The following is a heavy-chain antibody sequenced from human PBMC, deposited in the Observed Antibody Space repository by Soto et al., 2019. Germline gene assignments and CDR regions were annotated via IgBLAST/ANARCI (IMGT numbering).Heavy chain of an antibody. V-gene: IGHV4-31*03. J-gene: IGHJ4*02. CDR1: GGSISSGGYY. Sequence: SETLSLTCTVSGGSISSGGYYWSWIRQHPGKGLEWIGYIYYSGSTYYNPSLKSRVTISVDTSKNQFSLKLSYVTAADTAVYYCARGVAVAGYRFFDYWGQGTLVTRLL. CDR3: ARGVAVAGYRFFDY. D-gene: IGHD6-19*01. CDR2: IYYSGST.